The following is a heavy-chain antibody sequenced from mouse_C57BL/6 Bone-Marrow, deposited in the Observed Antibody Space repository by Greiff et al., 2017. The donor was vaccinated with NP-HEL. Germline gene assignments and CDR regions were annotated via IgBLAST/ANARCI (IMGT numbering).Heavy chain of an antibody. Sequence: HLHHSVAELMKPGASVKLSCKASGYTFTGYWIEWVKQRPGHGLEWIGEILPGSGSTNYNEKFKGKATFTADTSYNTAYMQLSSLTTEDSAIYYCARAMIRRVYFDYWGQGTTLTVSS. J-gene: IGHJ2*01. CDR1: GYTFTGYW. D-gene: IGHD2-4*01. CDR2: ILPGSGST. V-gene: IGHV1-9*01. CDR3: ARAMIRRVYFDY.